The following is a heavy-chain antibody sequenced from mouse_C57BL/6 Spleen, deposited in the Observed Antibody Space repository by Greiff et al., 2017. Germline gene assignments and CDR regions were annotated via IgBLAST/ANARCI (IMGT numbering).Heavy chain of an antibody. Sequence: VQLQQPGAELVKPGASVKLSCKASGFTFTSYWMHWVQQRPGRGLEWIGRIDPNSGGTTSNEKVKSKATLTVDKPSSTAYMHLSSLTSEDSAVSYCARRRDDDGYFDVWGTGTTVTVSS. V-gene: IGHV1-72*01. D-gene: IGHD2-4*01. CDR2: IDPNSGGT. CDR1: GFTFTSYW. J-gene: IGHJ1*03. CDR3: ARRRDDDGYFDV.